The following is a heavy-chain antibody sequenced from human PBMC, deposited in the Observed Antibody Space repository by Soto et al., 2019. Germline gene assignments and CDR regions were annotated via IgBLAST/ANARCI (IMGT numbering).Heavy chain of an antibody. CDR3: AKDQQQWLAWRY. J-gene: IGHJ4*02. CDR2: ISGSGGST. D-gene: IGHD6-19*01. CDR1: GFTFSSYA. V-gene: IGHV3-23*01. Sequence: EVQLLESGGGLIQPGGSLRLSCAASGFTFSSYAMSWVRQAPGKGLEWVSAISGSGGSTYYADSVKGRFTISRDNSKNTLYLQMNSLRAEDTAVYYCAKDQQQWLAWRYWGQGTLVTVSS.